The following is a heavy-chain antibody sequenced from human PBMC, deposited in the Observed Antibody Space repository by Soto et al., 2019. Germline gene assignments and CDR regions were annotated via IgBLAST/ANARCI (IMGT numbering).Heavy chain of an antibody. CDR1: GLTFDDYT. CDR2: ISWDGGST. J-gene: IGHJ6*02. V-gene: IGHV3-43*01. CDR3: AKDPCSGGSCRHYYGTDV. D-gene: IGHD2-15*01. Sequence: GGSLRLSCAASGLTFDDYTMHWVRQAPGKGLEWVSLISWDGGSTYYADSVKGRFTISRDNSKNSLYLQMYSLRTEDTALYYSAKDPCSGGSCRHYYGTDVWGQGTTFTVSS.